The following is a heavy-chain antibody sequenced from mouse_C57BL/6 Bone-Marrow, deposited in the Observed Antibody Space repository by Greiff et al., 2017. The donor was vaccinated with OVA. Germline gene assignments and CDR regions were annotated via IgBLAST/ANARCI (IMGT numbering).Heavy chain of an antibody. CDR2: ISNGGGST. CDR3: ARRITTGAMDY. J-gene: IGHJ4*01. Sequence: EVKVEESGGGLVQPGGSLKLSCAASGFTFSDYYMYWVRQTPEKRLEWVAYISNGGGSTYYPDTVKGRFTISRDNAKNTLYLQMSRLKSEDTAMYYCARRITTGAMDYWGQGTSVTVSS. CDR1: GFTFSDYY. D-gene: IGHD1-1*01. V-gene: IGHV5-12*01.